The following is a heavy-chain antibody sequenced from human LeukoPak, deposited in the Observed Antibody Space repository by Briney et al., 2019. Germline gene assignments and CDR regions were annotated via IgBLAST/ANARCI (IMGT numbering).Heavy chain of an antibody. D-gene: IGHD6-13*01. CDR1: GGSISSYY. V-gene: IGHV4-59*12. CDR3: ARGLTGYSSSWYDY. Sequence: SETLSLTCTVSGGSISSYYWSWIRQPPGKGLEWIGYIYYSGSTYYNPSLKSRVTISVDTSKNQFSLKLSSVTAADTAVYYCARGLTGYSSSWYDYWGQGTLVTVSS. J-gene: IGHJ4*02. CDR2: IYYSGST.